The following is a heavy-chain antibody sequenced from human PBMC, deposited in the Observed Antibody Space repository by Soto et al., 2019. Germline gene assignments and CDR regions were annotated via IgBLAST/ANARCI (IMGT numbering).Heavy chain of an antibody. CDR1: GYTFTSYA. CDR2: INAGNGNT. Sequence: ASVKVSCKASGYTFTSYAMHWVRQAPGQRLEWMGWINAGNGNTKYSQKFQGRVTITRDTSASTAYMELRSLRSDDTAVYYCARDGLYYDFWSGYPFVDDWGQGTLVTVSS. CDR3: ARDGLYYDFWSGYPFVDD. V-gene: IGHV1-3*01. D-gene: IGHD3-3*01. J-gene: IGHJ4*02.